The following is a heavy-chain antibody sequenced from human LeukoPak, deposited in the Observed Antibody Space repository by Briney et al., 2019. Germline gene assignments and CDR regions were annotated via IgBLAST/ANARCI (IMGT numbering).Heavy chain of an antibody. J-gene: IGHJ4*02. CDR2: IYPGDSDT. D-gene: IGHD2/OR15-2a*01. Sequence: GESPKISRKGSGYSFTSYCIGWGRPMPGKGLEWVGIIYPGDSDTRYSPSFQGQVTISADKSISTAYLQLSSLKASDTAMYYYARQQRAPLYYFDYWGQGTLVTVS. CDR1: GYSFTSYC. CDR3: ARQQRAPLYYFDY. V-gene: IGHV5-51*01.